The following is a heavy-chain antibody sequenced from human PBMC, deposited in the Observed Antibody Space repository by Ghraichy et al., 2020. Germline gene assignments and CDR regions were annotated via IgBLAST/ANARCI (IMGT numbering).Heavy chain of an antibody. D-gene: IGHD6-13*01. CDR3: ARVYAGSSGWYDY. CDR1: GYTFTNFY. Sequence: ASVKVSCKASGYTFTNFYLHWVRQVPGQGLEWMGLINPSGGYTSYAQNFQGRLSMTPDTSTSAVYMELRSLRSEDTAVYYCARVYAGSSGWYDYWGQGTLVTVSS. V-gene: IGHV1-46*01. J-gene: IGHJ4*02. CDR2: INPSGGYT.